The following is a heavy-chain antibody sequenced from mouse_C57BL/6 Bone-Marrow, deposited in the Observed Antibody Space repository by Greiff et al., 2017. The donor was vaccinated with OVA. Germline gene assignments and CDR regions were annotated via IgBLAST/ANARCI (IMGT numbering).Heavy chain of an antibody. CDR1: GYAFTNYL. V-gene: IGHV1-54*01. CDR2: INPGSGGT. D-gene: IGHD1-1*01. Sequence: QVQLQQSGAELVRPGTSVKVSCKASGYAFTNYLIEWVKQRPGQGLEWIGVINPGSGGTNYNEKFKGKATLTADKSSSTAYMQLSSLTSEDSAVYFCARSPYYYGSSRFAYWGQGTLVTVSA. CDR3: ARSPYYYGSSRFAY. J-gene: IGHJ3*01.